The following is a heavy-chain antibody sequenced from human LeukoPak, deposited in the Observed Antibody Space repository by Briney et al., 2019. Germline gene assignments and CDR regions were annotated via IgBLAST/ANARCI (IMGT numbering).Heavy chain of an antibody. V-gene: IGHV1-69*13. CDR3: ARGTGYYYGSGSYNGGEFWFDP. CDR1: GGTISSYA. J-gene: IGHJ5*02. D-gene: IGHD3-10*01. CDR2: IIPIFGTA. Sequence: SVKVSCKASGGTISSYAISWVRQAPGQGLEWMGGIIPIFGTANYAQKFQGRVTITADESTSTAYMELSSLRSEDTAVYYCARGTGYYYGSGSYNGGEFWFDPWGQGTLVTVSS.